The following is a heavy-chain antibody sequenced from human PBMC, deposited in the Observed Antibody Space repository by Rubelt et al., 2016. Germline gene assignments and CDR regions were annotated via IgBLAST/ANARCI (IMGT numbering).Heavy chain of an antibody. Sequence: QVQLVQSGAEVKKPGASVKVSCKASGYTFTSYGISWVRQAPGQGLEWMGWISAYNGNTNYAQKAQGRVTMTTDTSQSTAYMELRSLRSDDTAVYYCARDRIRIAARQGWYFDLWGRGTLVTVSS. D-gene: IGHD6-6*01. CDR3: ARDRIRIAARQGWYFDL. J-gene: IGHJ2*01. CDR2: ISAYNGNT. V-gene: IGHV1-18*01. CDR1: GYTFTSYG.